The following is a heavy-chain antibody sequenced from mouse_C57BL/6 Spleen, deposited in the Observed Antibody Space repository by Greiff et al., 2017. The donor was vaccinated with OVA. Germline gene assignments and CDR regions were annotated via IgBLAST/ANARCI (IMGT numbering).Heavy chain of an antibody. D-gene: IGHD2-4*01. J-gene: IGHJ1*03. CDR1: GYAFSSYW. V-gene: IGHV1-80*01. CDR3: ARGDYDGPWYFDV. Sequence: QVQLQQSGAELVKPGASVKLSCKASGYAFSSYWMNWVKQRPGKGLEWIGQIYPGDGDTNYNGKFKGKATLTADKSSSTAYMQLSSLTSEDSAVYFCARGDYDGPWYFDVWGTGTTVTVSS. CDR2: IYPGDGDT.